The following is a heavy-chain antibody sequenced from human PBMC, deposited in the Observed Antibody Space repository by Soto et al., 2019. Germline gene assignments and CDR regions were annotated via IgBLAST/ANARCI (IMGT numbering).Heavy chain of an antibody. CDR2: INSNGGST. CDR1: GFSFSNYA. V-gene: IGHV3-64D*08. CDR3: VHARITIFEVIPAAEYFHH. D-gene: IGHD3-3*01. Sequence: GGSLRLSCSASGFSFSNYAMHWVRQAPGKGLEYVSGINSNGGSTYYADSVKGRFTISRDSSKNILYLQMSSLRAEDTAVYYYVHARITIFEVIPAAEYFHHWGQGTLVTVSS. J-gene: IGHJ1*01.